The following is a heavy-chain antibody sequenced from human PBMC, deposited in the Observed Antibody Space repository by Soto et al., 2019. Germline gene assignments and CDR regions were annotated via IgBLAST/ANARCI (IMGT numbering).Heavy chain of an antibody. CDR3: ARDQGHYGAISDGYFQH. J-gene: IGHJ1*01. CDR2: IWYDGSNK. CDR1: GFTFSSYG. D-gene: IGHD4-17*01. V-gene: IGHV3-33*01. Sequence: QVQLVESGGGVVQPGRSLRLSCAASGFTFSSYGMHWVRQAPGKGLEWVAVIWYDGSNKYYADSVKGRFTISRDNSKNTLYLEMNSRRAEDTAVYYCARDQGHYGAISDGYFQHWGQGTLVTVSS.